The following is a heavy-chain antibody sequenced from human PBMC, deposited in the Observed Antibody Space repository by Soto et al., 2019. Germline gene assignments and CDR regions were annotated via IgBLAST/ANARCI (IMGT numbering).Heavy chain of an antibody. D-gene: IGHD3-10*01. V-gene: IGHV3-7*01. J-gene: IGHJ4*02. CDR3: VGSNYPAY. CDR1: GFSFSTFW. CDR2: INQDGSEK. Sequence: EGQLVESGGGLVQPGGSLRLSCVASGFSFSTFWINWVRQAPGKGLEWVANINQDGSEKYYVDSVKGRLTISRDNATNSLYLQMNNLRAEDTAVYYCVGSNYPAYWGPGTLITVPS.